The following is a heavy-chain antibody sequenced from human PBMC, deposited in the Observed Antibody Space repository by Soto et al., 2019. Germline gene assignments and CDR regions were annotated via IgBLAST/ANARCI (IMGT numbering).Heavy chain of an antibody. CDR2: INSDGSST. CDR1: GFTFSSYW. CDR3: ARKQLVGKPYYYGMDV. Sequence: EVQLVESGGGLVQPGGSLRLSCAASGFTFSSYWMHWVRQAPGKGLVWVSRINSDGSSTSYADSVKGRFTISRDNAKNTLYLQMNSLRAEDTAVYYCARKQLVGKPYYYGMDVWGQGTTVTVSS. V-gene: IGHV3-74*01. J-gene: IGHJ6*02. D-gene: IGHD6-6*01.